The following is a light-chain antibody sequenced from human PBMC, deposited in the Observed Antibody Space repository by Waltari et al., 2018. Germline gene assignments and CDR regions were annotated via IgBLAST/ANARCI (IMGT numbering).Light chain of an antibody. J-gene: IGLJ3*02. Sequence: SYDLTQPPSVSVSPGQTAPITCPGDKLGDKFACWYQQTPGQSPLLVISEDSKRPSGLPERFSGSNSGNTATLTISGTQTMDEADYYCQAWESSAAVFGGGTKLTVL. CDR3: QAWESSAAV. CDR2: EDS. V-gene: IGLV3-1*01. CDR1: KLGDKF.